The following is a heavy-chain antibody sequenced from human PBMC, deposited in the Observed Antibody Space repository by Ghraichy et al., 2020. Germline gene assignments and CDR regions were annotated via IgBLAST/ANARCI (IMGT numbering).Heavy chain of an antibody. CDR2: IYYSGST. D-gene: IGHD6-19*01. CDR1: GGSISSYY. V-gene: IGHV4-59*01. CDR3: ARELNSSGWYGVRGNWFDP. Sequence: SETLSLTCTVSGGSISSYYWSWIRQPPGKGLEWIGYIYYSGSTNYNPSLKSRVTISVDTSKNQFSLKLSSVTAADTAVYYCARELNSSGWYGVRGNWFDPWGQGTLVTVSS. J-gene: IGHJ5*02.